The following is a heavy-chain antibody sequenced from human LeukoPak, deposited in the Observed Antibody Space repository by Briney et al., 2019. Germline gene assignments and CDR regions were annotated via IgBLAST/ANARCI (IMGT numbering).Heavy chain of an antibody. D-gene: IGHD3-10*01. CDR1: GFTFSSYW. V-gene: IGHV3-30*02. J-gene: IGHJ5*02. Sequence: GGSLRLSCAASGFTFSSYWMSWVRQAPGKGLEWVAFIRYEGNDKYYADSVKGQFTISRDNYKNTLYLEMNSLRVEDTAVYYCAKDLMRDRWFGESWGQGTLVIVSS. CDR2: IRYEGNDK. CDR3: AKDLMRDRWFGES.